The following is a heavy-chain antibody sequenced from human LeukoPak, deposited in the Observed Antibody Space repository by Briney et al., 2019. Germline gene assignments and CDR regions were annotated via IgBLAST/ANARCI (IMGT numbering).Heavy chain of an antibody. CDR3: AREGSGEFADI. CDR2: IGTAGRT. CDR1: GLTFTNHD. V-gene: IGHV3-13*01. J-gene: IGHJ3*02. Sequence: EGSLRLSCAASGLTFTNHDMHWVRQATGKGLEWVSAIGTAGRTYYADSVRGRFIISRENAKNSFYLQLNSLRVGDTAVYYCAREGSGEFADIWGQGTLVTVSS. D-gene: IGHD3-10*01.